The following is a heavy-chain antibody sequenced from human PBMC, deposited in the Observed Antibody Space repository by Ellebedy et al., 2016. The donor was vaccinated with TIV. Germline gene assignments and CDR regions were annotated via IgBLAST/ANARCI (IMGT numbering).Heavy chain of an antibody. CDR1: GFTFSSYA. V-gene: IGHV3-30-3*01. Sequence: GGSLRLSCAASGFTFSSYAMHWVRQAPGKGLEWVATISYDGSNKYYADSVKGRFTISRDNSKNTLYLQMNSLRAEDTAVYYCASGSSGCEEYFQHWGQGTLVTVSS. CDR3: ASGSSGCEEYFQH. J-gene: IGHJ1*01. CDR2: ISYDGSNK. D-gene: IGHD6-19*01.